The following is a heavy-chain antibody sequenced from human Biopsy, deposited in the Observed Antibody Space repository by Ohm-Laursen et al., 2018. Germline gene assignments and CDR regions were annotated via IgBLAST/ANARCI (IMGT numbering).Heavy chain of an antibody. J-gene: IGHJ2*01. CDR3: AGGRRHCSGTCSRWYFDL. V-gene: IGHV1-2*02. Sequence: SVKVSCNPSGYTFTAFSVHWLRQAPGQGLEWMGWINPKSGDTDYPQNFQGRVSMTRDTSISTAYMDLSRLRSDDTAVYYCAGGRRHCSGTCSRWYFDLWGRGTLVTVSS. D-gene: IGHD2-2*01. CDR2: INPKSGDT. CDR1: GYTFTAFS.